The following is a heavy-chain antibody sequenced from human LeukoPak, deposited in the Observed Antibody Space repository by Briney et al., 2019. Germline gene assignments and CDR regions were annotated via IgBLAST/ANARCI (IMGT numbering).Heavy chain of an antibody. CDR2: ISGSGGST. J-gene: IGHJ6*03. V-gene: IGHV3-23*01. CDR3: AKSQKGYYYMDV. Sequence: GGSLRLSCAASGFTFSSYGMSWVRQAPGKGLEWVSGISGSGGSTYYADSVKGRFTISRDSSKNTLYLQMNSLRAEDTAVYYCAKSQKGYYYMDVWGKGTTVTISS. CDR1: GFTFSSYG.